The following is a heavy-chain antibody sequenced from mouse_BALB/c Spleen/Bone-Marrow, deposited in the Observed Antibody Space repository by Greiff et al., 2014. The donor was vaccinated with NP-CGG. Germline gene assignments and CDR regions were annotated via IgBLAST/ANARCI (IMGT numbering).Heavy chain of an antibody. Sequence: EVQLVESGGGLVKPGGSLKLPCAASGFTFSDYYMYWVRQTPEKRLEWVATISDGGSYTYYPDSVKGRFTISRDNAKNNLYLQMSSLKSEDTAMYYCARSGERYGAMDYWGQGTSVTVFS. CDR2: ISDGGSYT. J-gene: IGHJ4*01. CDR3: ARSGERYGAMDY. D-gene: IGHD1-1*02. V-gene: IGHV5-4*02. CDR1: GFTFSDYY.